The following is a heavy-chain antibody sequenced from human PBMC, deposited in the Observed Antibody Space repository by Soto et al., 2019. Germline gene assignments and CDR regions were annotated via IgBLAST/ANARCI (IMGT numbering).Heavy chain of an antibody. Sequence: SETLSLTCTVSGDSISTTNYYWCWIRQPPGKGLEWIGSIYYIVSTYYNPSLKSRLTISVDTSKNQLSLKLTSVTAADTAVYYCARAFYYGSGSYSGMDVWGQGTTVT. CDR1: GDSISTTNYY. D-gene: IGHD3-10*01. CDR3: ARAFYYGSGSYSGMDV. J-gene: IGHJ6*02. V-gene: IGHV4-39*01. CDR2: IYYIVST.